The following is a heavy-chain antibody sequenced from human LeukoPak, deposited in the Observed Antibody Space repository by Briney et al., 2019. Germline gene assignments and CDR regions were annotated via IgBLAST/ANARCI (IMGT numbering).Heavy chain of an antibody. D-gene: IGHD2-21*02. V-gene: IGHV4-59*01. CDR2: IYYSGST. Sequence: SETLSLTCTVSGGSISTYYWSWIRQPPGKGLEWIGYIYYSGSTNYNPSLKSRVTISVDTSKNQFSLNLRSVTAADTAVYYCARTDRYYYGMDVWGQGTTVTVSS. CDR1: GGSISTYY. CDR3: ARTDRYYYGMDV. J-gene: IGHJ6*02.